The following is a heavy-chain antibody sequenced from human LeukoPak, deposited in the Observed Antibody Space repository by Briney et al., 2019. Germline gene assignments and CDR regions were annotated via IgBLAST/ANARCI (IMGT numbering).Heavy chain of an antibody. J-gene: IGHJ4*02. CDR1: GYTFTSYD. Sequence: ASVKVSCKASGYTFTSYDINWVRQATGQGLEWMGWMNPNSGNTGYAQKFQGRVTITRNTSISTAYMELSSLRSEDTAVYYCARGRVPAALYYFDYWGQGTLVTVSS. D-gene: IGHD2-2*01. CDR3: ARGRVPAALYYFDY. V-gene: IGHV1-8*03. CDR2: MNPNSGNT.